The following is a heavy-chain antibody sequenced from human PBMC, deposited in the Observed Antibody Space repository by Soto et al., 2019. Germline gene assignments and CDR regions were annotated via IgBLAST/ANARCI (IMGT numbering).Heavy chain of an antibody. CDR2: IYHTGST. CDR1: GGSIRNYY. CDR3: ARHGGACCCGTCYAEYDS. V-gene: IGHV4-59*03. Sequence: SETLSLTCTVSGGSIRNYYWTWIRQPPGKGLDWIGYIYHTGSTTYNPSLDSRVTMSLDTSENQSSLKLRSVTAADTAMYYCARHGGACCCGTCYAEYDSWGQGSLVTVSS. D-gene: IGHD2-15*01. J-gene: IGHJ4*02.